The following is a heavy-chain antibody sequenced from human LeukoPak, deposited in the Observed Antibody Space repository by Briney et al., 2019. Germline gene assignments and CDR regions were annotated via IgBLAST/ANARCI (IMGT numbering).Heavy chain of an antibody. V-gene: IGHV4-34*01. D-gene: IGHD3-10*01. CDR2: INHSGST. CDR1: GGSFSGYY. Sequence: SETLSLTCAVYGGSFSGYYWSWIRQPPGKGLEWIGEINHSGSTNYNPSLKSRVTISVDTSKNQFSLKLSSVTAADTAVYYCARGGYGSGSLPYWGQGTLVTVSS. CDR3: ARGGYGSGSLPY. J-gene: IGHJ4*02.